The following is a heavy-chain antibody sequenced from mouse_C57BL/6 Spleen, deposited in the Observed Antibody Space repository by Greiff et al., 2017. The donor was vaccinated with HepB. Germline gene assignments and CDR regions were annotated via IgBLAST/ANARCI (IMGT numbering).Heavy chain of an antibody. Sequence: VQLQQPGAELVMPGASVKLSCKASGYTFTSYWMHWVKQRPGQGLEWIGEIDPSDSYTNYNQKFKGKSTLTVDKSSSTAYMQLSSLTSEDSAVYYCARTNWVNFDYWGQGTTLTVSS. CDR1: GYTFTSYW. CDR2: IDPSDSYT. V-gene: IGHV1-69*01. D-gene: IGHD4-1*01. J-gene: IGHJ2*01. CDR3: ARTNWVNFDY.